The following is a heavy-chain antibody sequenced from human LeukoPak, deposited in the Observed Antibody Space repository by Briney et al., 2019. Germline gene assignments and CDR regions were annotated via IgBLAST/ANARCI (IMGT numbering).Heavy chain of an antibody. CDR3: ARSLTAADAFDI. CDR1: GGSINSYY. CDR2: IYYSGST. J-gene: IGHJ3*02. D-gene: IGHD6-13*01. V-gene: IGHV4-59*01. Sequence: SETLSLTCTVSGGSINSYYWSWIRQPPGKGLEWIGYIYYSGSTNYNPSLKSRVTISEDTSKNQFSLKLSSVTAADTAVYYRARSLTAADAFDIWGQGTMVTVPS.